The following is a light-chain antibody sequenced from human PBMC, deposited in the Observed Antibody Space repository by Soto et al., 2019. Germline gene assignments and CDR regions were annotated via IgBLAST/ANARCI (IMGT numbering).Light chain of an antibody. CDR3: QQYNSYPLT. Sequence: DIHMTQSPSSLSASVGDSVTITCRASQDISDYLAWFQQKPGEAPKSLIYAASSLQSGVPSKFSGSGSGTDFTLTISSLQPEDFATYYCQQYNSYPLTCGGGTKVEIK. V-gene: IGKV1-16*02. CDR1: QDISDY. CDR2: AAS. J-gene: IGKJ4*01.